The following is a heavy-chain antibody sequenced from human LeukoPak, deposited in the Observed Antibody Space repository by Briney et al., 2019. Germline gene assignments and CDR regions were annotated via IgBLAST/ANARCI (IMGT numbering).Heavy chain of an antibody. CDR1: GGSISSYY. CDR3: ARDGGSGWYYFDY. J-gene: IGHJ4*02. V-gene: IGHV4-59*01. Sequence: SETLSLTCTVPGGSISSYYWSWIRQPPGKGLEWIGYIYYSGSANYNPSLKSRVTISVDTSKNQFSLKLSSVTAADTAVYYCARDGGSGWYYFDYWGQGTLVTVSS. D-gene: IGHD6-19*01. CDR2: IYYSGSA.